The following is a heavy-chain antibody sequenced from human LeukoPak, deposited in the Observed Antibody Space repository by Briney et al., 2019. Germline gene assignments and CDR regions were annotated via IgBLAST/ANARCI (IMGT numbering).Heavy chain of an antibody. CDR1: GGSISSYY. CDR2: IYYSGST. D-gene: IGHD3-3*01. J-gene: IGHJ3*02. Sequence: SETLSLTCTVSGGSISSYYWSWIRQPPGKGLEWIGYIYYSGSTSYNPSLKSRVTISVDTSKNQFSLKLSSVTAADTAVYYCARDPRDRFLEPQGAFDIWGQGTMVTVSS. CDR3: ARDPRDRFLEPQGAFDI. V-gene: IGHV4-59*01.